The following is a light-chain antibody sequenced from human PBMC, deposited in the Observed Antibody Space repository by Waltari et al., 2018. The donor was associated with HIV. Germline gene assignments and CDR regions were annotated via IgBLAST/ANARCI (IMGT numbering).Light chain of an antibody. V-gene: IGKV1-39*01. CDR2: AAS. CDR3: QQSYSTPPVP. J-gene: IGKJ3*01. Sequence: DIQMTQSPSSLSASVGDRVTITCRASQSISSYLNWYQQKPGKATKLLIYAASSLQSGVPPRFSGSGTGTDFTLTISSLQPEHFATYYCQQSYSTPPVPFGPGTKVDI. CDR1: QSISSY.